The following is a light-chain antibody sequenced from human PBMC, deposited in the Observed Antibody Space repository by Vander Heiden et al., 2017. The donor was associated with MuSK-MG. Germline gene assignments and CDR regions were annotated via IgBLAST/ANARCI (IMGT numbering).Light chain of an antibody. V-gene: IGKV3-11*01. CDR2: DAS. CDR1: QSIANY. Sequence: VLTQSPAILSLSPGQRATLSCRASQSIANYLAWYQQKPGQAPRLLIYDASNRATGIPARFSGSGSGTDFTLTISNLEPEDFAVYYCQQRSHWPPLTFGGGTKVEIK. J-gene: IGKJ4*01. CDR3: QQRSHWPPLT.